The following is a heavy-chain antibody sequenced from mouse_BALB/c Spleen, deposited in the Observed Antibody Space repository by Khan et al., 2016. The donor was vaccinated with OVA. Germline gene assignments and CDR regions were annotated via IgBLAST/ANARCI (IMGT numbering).Heavy chain of an antibody. CDR3: ARTARIKY. V-gene: IGHV3-2*02. CDR2: ISYSGST. Sequence: EVKLLESGPGLVKPSQSLSLTCTVTGYSITSGYGWNWIRQFPGNKLEWMGYISYSGSTNYNPSLKSRISITRYTYKNQFFLQLNSVTTKDTATYYCARTARIKYWGQGTTLTVSS. J-gene: IGHJ2*01. D-gene: IGHD1-2*01. CDR1: GYSITSGYG.